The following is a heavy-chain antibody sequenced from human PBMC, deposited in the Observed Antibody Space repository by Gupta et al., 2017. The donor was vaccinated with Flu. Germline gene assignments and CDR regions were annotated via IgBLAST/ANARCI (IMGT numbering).Heavy chain of an antibody. J-gene: IGHJ4*02. CDR2: IYYSGST. V-gene: IGHV4-59*01. D-gene: IGHD1-7*01. Sequence: QVQLQESGPGLVKPSETLSLTCTVSGGSISSYYWSWIRQPPGKGLEWIGYIYYSGSTNYNPSLKSRVTISVDTSKNQFSLKLSSVTAADTAVYYCASLPTGTTSTLDYWGQGTLVTVSS. CDR3: ASLPTGTTSTLDY. CDR1: GGSISSYY.